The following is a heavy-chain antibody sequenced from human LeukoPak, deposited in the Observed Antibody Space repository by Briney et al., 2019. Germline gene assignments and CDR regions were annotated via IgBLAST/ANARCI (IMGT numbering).Heavy chain of an antibody. J-gene: IGHJ4*02. CDR2: IKQDGSEK. CDR3: ARDPVGIGSYYDFWSGYAGGGFFDY. V-gene: IGHV3-7*01. D-gene: IGHD3-3*01. CDR1: GFTFSSYW. Sequence: GGSLRLSCAASGFTFSSYWMSWVRQAPGKGLEWVTNIKQDGSEKYYVDSVKGRFTISRDNAKNSLYLQMNSLRAEDTAVYYCARDPVGIGSYYDFWSGYAGGGFFDYWGQGTLVTVSS.